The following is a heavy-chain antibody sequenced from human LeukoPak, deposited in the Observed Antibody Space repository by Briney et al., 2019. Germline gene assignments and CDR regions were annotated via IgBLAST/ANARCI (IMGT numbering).Heavy chain of an antibody. D-gene: IGHD1-26*01. J-gene: IGHJ4*02. CDR2: INHSGST. Sequence: SETLSLTCTVSGGSISSSSYYWGWIRQPPGKGLEWIGEINHSGSTNYNPSLKSRVTISVDTSKNQFSLKLSSVTAADTAVYYCARIRGGSYYHFDYWGQGTLVTVSS. CDR3: ARIRGGSYYHFDY. CDR1: GGSISSSSYY. V-gene: IGHV4-39*07.